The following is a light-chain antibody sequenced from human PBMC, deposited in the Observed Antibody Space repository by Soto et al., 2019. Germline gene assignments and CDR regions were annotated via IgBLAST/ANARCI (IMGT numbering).Light chain of an antibody. CDR2: KAS. Sequence: DIQLTQFPSTLSASVGDKVTITCRASESVNRWLAWYQQKPGKAPKLLIYKASTLENGVPSRFRGSGSGTEFTLTISSLQPDDVATYYCHHNHSYSTFRGGTKV. CDR3: HHNHSYST. CDR1: ESVNRW. J-gene: IGKJ4*01. V-gene: IGKV1-5*03.